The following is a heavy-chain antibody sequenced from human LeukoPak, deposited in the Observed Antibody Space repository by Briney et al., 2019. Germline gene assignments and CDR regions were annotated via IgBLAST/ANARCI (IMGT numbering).Heavy chain of an antibody. J-gene: IGHJ3*01. CDR2: IFYSGCT. CDR3: ARRGADIVTMPDAKRRCFDF. D-gene: IGHD2-15*01. CDR1: GASIITPHDY. V-gene: IGHV4-39*01. Sequence: TSETLSLTCTVYGASIITPHDYSGWFRRPPGEGLEQLVTIFYSGCTVYNPSLKSRITMSVDTSKNQFSLNLSSVTAADTAVYYCARRGADIVTMPDAKRRCFDFWGHGTMVTVSS.